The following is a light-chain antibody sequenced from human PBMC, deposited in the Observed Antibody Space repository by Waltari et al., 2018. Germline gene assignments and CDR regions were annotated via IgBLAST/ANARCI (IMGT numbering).Light chain of an antibody. Sequence: EIVLTQSPATLSLSPGERATLSCRASQSVGSNLAWYQQNSGQAPGLLIYDVSRRATGTPARFRGSGSGTDFTLTISSLEPEDFAVYYCQHRSNLITFGQGTRLEIK. CDR1: QSVGSN. CDR3: QHRSNLIT. V-gene: IGKV3-11*01. CDR2: DVS. J-gene: IGKJ5*01.